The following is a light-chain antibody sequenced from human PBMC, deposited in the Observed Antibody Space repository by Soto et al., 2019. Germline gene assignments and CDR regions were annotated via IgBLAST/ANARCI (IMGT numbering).Light chain of an antibody. CDR3: QQYNSDST. CDR2: DAS. Sequence: DIQMTQSPSTLSASVGDRGAITCRASQRITNWLAWYQQKPGKAPRLLISDASSLESGAPSRFSGGGSGTEFTLTISSLQPDDFATYYCQQYNSDSTFGQGTKVDIK. V-gene: IGKV1-5*01. CDR1: QRITNW. J-gene: IGKJ1*01.